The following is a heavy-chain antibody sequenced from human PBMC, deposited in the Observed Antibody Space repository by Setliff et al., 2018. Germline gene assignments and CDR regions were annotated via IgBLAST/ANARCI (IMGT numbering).Heavy chain of an antibody. CDR1: GGSFSGYY. CDR3: ARSFSRREKFLLDY. CDR2: IIHSGST. J-gene: IGHJ4*02. Sequence: PSETLSLTCAVYGGSFSGYYWSWIRQPPGKRLEWIGEIIHSGSTNYNPSLKSRVTISMDTSKNQFSLEVSSVTAADTAVCYCARSFSRREKFLLDYWGQGALVTVSS. V-gene: IGHV4-34*12.